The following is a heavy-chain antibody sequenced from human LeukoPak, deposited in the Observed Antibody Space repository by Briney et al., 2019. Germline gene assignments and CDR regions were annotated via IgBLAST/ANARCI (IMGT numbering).Heavy chain of an antibody. D-gene: IGHD6-19*01. J-gene: IGHJ4*02. CDR1: GGSISSYY. CDR2: IYTSGST. V-gene: IGHV4-4*07. CDR3: ARDRPPGYSSGWYEVDY. Sequence: PSETLSLTCTVSGGSISSYYRSWIRQPAGKGLEWIGRIYTSGSTNYNPSLKSRVTMSVDTSKNQFSLKLSSVTAADTAVYYCARDRPPGYSSGWYEVDYWGQGTLVAVSS.